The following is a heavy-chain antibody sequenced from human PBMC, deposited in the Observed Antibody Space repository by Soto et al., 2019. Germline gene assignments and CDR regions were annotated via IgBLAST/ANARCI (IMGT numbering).Heavy chain of an antibody. J-gene: IGHJ6*02. Sequence: QVQLVQSGAEVKKPGSSVRVSCQASGGTFTTYAFNWVRQAPGQGLEWMGGIIPMYNKPNYAPNFLGRVTISADPSTSTAYMELTTLRSEDTAVYFCARGYSGGYYYAMDVLGQGTTVTFSS. CDR1: GGTFTTYA. CDR2: IIPMYNKP. CDR3: ARGYSGGYYYAMDV. V-gene: IGHV1-69*01. D-gene: IGHD4-4*01.